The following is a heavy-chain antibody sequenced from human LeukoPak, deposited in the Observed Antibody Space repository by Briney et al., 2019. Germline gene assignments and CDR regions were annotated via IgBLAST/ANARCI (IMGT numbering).Heavy chain of an antibody. CDR2: IHHTGTT. CDR3: VREEDGVVDDAFDV. V-gene: IGHV4-59*01. D-gene: IGHD2-8*01. Sequence: TSETLSLTCTVSGGSISTYYWSWIRQPPGKGLEWIGFIHHTGTTISNPSLKSRATISADTSKNQFSLKLRSVTAADPAVYFCVREEDGVVDDAFDVWGPGTMVTVSS. J-gene: IGHJ3*01. CDR1: GGSISTYY.